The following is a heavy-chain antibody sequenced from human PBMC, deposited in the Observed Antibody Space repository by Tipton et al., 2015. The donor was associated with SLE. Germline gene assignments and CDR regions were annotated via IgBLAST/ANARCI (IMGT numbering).Heavy chain of an antibody. CDR2: IYYSGST. Sequence: TLSLTCAVSGGSISSGDYYWSWIRQPPGKGLEWIGYIYYSGSTYYNPSLKSRVTISVDTSKNQFSLKLSSVTAADTAVYYFAREGDPHAFDIWGQGTMVTVSS. V-gene: IGHV4-30-4*01. J-gene: IGHJ3*02. CDR3: AREGDPHAFDI. CDR1: GGSISSGDYY.